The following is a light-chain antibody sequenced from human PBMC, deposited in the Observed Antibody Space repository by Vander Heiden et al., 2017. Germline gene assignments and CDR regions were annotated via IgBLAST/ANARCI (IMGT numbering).Light chain of an antibody. CDR3: SSYTSSSTLGV. CDR2: EVR. J-gene: IGLJ3*02. CDR1: SSDVGGYNY. V-gene: IGLV2-14*01. Sequence: QSALTQPASVSGSPGQAITSSCTGTSSDVGGYNYVSWYQQHPDKAPKLIIYEVRNRPSGVSNRFSGSRSGNTASLTISGLQAEDEADYYCSSYTSSSTLGVFGGGTKLTVL.